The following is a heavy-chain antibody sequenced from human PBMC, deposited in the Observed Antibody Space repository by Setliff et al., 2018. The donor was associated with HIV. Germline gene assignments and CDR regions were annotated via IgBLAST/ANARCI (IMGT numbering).Heavy chain of an antibody. CDR1: AYSISSGYY. J-gene: IGHJ5*02. Sequence: SETLSLTCVVSAYSISSGYYWGWIRQSPRKGLEWIGSIYYSGSTYYNPSLKSRVTISLDASKNRVSLNLTSVTAADTAVYYCARALSAAGLAWFDPWGQGTLVTVSS. V-gene: IGHV4-38-2*01. CDR3: ARALSAAGLAWFDP. CDR2: IYYSGST. D-gene: IGHD6-13*01.